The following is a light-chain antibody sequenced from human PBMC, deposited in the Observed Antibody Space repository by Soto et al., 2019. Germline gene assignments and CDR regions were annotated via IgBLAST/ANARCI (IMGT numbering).Light chain of an antibody. J-gene: IGKJ5*01. CDR2: DAS. CDR3: QQRGEWPPGAT. V-gene: IGKV3-11*01. CDR1: QSISNS. Sequence: EIVLTQSPATRSLSPGERGTPSCMARQSISNSLAWYQQKPGQAPRLLIYDASNRATGIPARFSGSGSGTDFTLTISSLEPEDFAVYYCQQRGEWPPGATFGQGTRLEIK.